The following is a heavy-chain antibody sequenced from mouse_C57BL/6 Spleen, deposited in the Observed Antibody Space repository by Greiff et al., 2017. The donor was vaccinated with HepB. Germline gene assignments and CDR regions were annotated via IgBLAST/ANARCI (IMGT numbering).Heavy chain of an antibody. Sequence: QVQLKQPGAELVKPGASVKLSCKASGYTFTSYWMHWVKQRPGRGLEWIGRIDPNSGGTKYNEKFKSKATLTVDKPSSTAYMQLSSLTSEDSAVYYCARGSSFNLNWYFDVWGTGTTVTVSS. D-gene: IGHD1-1*01. CDR2: IDPNSGGT. CDR1: GYTFTSYW. CDR3: ARGSSFNLNWYFDV. V-gene: IGHV1-72*01. J-gene: IGHJ1*03.